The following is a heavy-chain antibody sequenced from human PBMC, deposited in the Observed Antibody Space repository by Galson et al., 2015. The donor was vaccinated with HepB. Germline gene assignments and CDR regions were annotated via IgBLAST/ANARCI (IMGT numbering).Heavy chain of an antibody. CDR3: ARALRIGRPAAIPVDY. V-gene: IGHV1-2*05. CDR1: GYTFTDYQ. Sequence: SVKVSCKASGYTFTDYQIHWVRQAPGQGLVYMGHINPNGGGTIYAQKFQGRVTMTRDTSISTAYMELSRLRSDDMVVYYCARALRIGRPAAIPVDYWGQGTLVTVSS. D-gene: IGHD2-2*02. CDR2: INPNGGGT. J-gene: IGHJ4*02.